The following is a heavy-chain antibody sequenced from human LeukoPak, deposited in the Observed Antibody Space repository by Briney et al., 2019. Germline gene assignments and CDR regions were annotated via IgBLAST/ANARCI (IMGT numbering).Heavy chain of an antibody. D-gene: IGHD2-2*01. CDR2: IHHSGTT. J-gene: IGHJ4*02. CDR1: GGSVNSGGYY. V-gene: IGHV4-31*03. CDR3: ATHDRYCSSNTCYSPFDY. Sequence: PSETLSLTCTVSGGSVNSGGYYWSWIRQHPRKGLEWMVNIHHSGTTNYNPSLETRATISLDTSKNQFSLKLSSVTAADTAVYYCATHDRYCSSNTCYSPFDYWGPGILVAVTS.